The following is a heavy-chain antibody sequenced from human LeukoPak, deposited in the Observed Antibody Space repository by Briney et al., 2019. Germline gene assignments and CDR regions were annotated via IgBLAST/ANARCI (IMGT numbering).Heavy chain of an antibody. J-gene: IGHJ4*02. V-gene: IGHV1-2*02. CDR1: GYTFTGYY. CDR2: INPNSGGT. Sequence: ASVKVSCKASGYTFTGYYMHWVRQAPGQGLEWMGWINPNSGGTNYAQKFQGRVTMTRDMSTSTVYMELSSLRSEDTAVYYCARDPYATYGSGSYYNGGGFDYWGQGTLVTVSS. D-gene: IGHD3-10*01. CDR3: ARDPYATYGSGSYYNGGGFDY.